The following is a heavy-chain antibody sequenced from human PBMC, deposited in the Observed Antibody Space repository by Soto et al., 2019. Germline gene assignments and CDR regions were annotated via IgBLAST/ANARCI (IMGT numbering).Heavy chain of an antibody. V-gene: IGHV4-31*03. D-gene: IGHD3-10*01. Sequence: QVQLQESGPGLVKPSQTLSLTCTVSGGSISSGGYYWSWIRQHPGKGLEWIGYIYYSGSTYYNPSLTSRVTISVDTSKNQFSLKLSSVTAADTAVYYCAREYLVRGVIIAGWFDPWGQGTLVTVSS. J-gene: IGHJ5*02. CDR1: GGSISSGGYY. CDR3: AREYLVRGVIIAGWFDP. CDR2: IYYSGST.